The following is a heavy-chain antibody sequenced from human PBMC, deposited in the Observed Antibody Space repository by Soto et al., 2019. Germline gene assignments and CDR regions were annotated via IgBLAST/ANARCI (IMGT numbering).Heavy chain of an antibody. Sequence: EVQLVESGGGLVQPGGSPRLSCAASGFTFSSYWMSWVRQAPGKGLEWVANIKQDGSEKYYVDSVKGRFTISRDNAKNSLYLQMNSLRAEDTAVYYCARVPSHYDYVWGSYRALDYWGQGTLVTVS. J-gene: IGHJ4*02. CDR3: ARVPSHYDYVWGSYRALDY. CDR1: GFTFSSYW. CDR2: IKQDGSEK. V-gene: IGHV3-7*01. D-gene: IGHD3-16*02.